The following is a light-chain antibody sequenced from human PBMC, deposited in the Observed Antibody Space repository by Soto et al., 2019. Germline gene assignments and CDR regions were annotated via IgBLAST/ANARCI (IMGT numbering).Light chain of an antibody. J-gene: IGKJ5*01. V-gene: IGKV1-8*01. CDR3: QQYNNWPPIT. CDR2: AAS. CDR1: QYITSY. Sequence: AIRMTQSPSSLSASTGDRVTITCRASQYITSYLAWYQQKPGKAPKLLIYAASTLQSGVPSRFSGSGSGTDFTLTITCLQSEDFAVYYCQQYNNWPPITFGQGTRLEIK.